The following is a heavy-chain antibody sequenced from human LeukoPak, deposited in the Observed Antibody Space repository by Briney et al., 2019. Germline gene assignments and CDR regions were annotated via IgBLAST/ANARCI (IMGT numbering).Heavy chain of an antibody. CDR1: GFTFSSYA. CDR2: ISYDGSNK. V-gene: IGHV3-30-3*01. CDR3: AKAHIAARPRYFDY. J-gene: IGHJ4*02. D-gene: IGHD6-6*01. Sequence: GRSLRLSCAASGFTFSSYAMHWVRQAPGKGLEWVAVISYDGSNKYYADSVKGRFTISRDNSKNTLYLQMNSLRAEDTAVYYCAKAHIAARPRYFDYWGQGTLVTVSS.